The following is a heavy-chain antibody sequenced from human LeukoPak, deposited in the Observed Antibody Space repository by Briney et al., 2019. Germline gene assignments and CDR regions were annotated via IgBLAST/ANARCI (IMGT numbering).Heavy chain of an antibody. CDR2: ISGGST. D-gene: IGHD6-19*01. CDR3: ATAPPGYSSGWYSDY. J-gene: IGHJ4*02. Sequence: LPGGSLRLSCAASGFTFSSYAMNWVRQAPGKGLEWVSVISGGSTYYADSVKGRFTISRDISKNTLYLQMNSLRAEETAVYYCATAPPGYSSGWYSDYWGQGTLVTVSP. V-gene: IGHV3-23*01. CDR1: GFTFSSYA.